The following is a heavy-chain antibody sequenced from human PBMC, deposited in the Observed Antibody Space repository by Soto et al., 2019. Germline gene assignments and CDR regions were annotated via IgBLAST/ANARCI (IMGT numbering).Heavy chain of an antibody. CDR3: ARVYSHYTTVVTRWFDP. Sequence: ASVKVSCKASGYTFTGYYMHWVRQAPGQGLEWMGWINPNSGGTNYAQKFQGRVTMTRDTSISTAYMELSRLRSDDTAVYYCARVYSHYTTVVTRWFDPWGQGTLVTVSS. CDR1: GYTFTGYY. V-gene: IGHV1-2*02. D-gene: IGHD4-17*01. CDR2: INPNSGGT. J-gene: IGHJ5*02.